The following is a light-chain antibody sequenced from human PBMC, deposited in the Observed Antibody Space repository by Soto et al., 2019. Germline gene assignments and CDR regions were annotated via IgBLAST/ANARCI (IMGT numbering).Light chain of an antibody. J-gene: IGLJ1*01. CDR1: SSNIGSNT. V-gene: IGLV1-44*01. CDR2: SNN. CDR3: AAWDDSLNVYV. Sequence: QSALTQPPSASGTPGQRVTISCSGSSSNIGSNTVNWYQQLPGTAPKLLIYSNNQRPSGVPDRFSGSKSGTSASLAISGLQSEDEADYYCAAWDDSLNVYVFGTGTKVTV.